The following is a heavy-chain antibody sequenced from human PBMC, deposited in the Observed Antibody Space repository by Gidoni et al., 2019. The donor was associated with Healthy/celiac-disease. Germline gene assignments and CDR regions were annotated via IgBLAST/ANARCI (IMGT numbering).Heavy chain of an antibody. CDR2: IDPSDSYT. CDR1: GYSFTNFW. CDR3: ARLSGELRNAVDI. J-gene: IGHJ3*02. D-gene: IGHD3-10*01. Sequence: EVQLVQSGAEVKKPGASVRISWKGSGYSFTNFWINWVRQMPGKVLAWMGSIDPSDSYTNYSPSFKGHVTISAETSISTAYLRWSSLKASDTAIYYCARLSGELRNAVDIWGQGTMVTVSS. V-gene: IGHV5-10-1*01.